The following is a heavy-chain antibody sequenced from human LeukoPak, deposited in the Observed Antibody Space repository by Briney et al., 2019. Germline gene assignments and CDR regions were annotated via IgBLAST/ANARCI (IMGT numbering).Heavy chain of an antibody. D-gene: IGHD3-22*01. V-gene: IGHV1-2*06. CDR2: INPNSGGT. CDR3: ARGYYYDSSGYCFDY. CDR1: GYTFTSYY. J-gene: IGHJ4*02. Sequence: ASVKVSCKASGYTFTSYYMHWVRQAPGQGLEWMGRINPNSGGTNYAQKFQGRVTMTRDTSISTAYMELSRLRSDDTAVYYCARGYYYDSSGYCFDYWGQGTLVTVSS.